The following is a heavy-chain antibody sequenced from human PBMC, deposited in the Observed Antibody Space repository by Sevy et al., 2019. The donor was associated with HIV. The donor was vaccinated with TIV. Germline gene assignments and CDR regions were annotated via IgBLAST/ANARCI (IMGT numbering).Heavy chain of an antibody. Sequence: GGSLRLSCAASGFTFSKYSMSWVRQPPGKGLEWVSTLSFGCGEINHADSVKGRFTISRDNSKNSLYLRMNNLRAEDTAVYYGAREGCTKPHDYRGQGTLVTVSS. V-gene: IGHV3-23*01. CDR2: LSFGCGEI. J-gene: IGHJ4*02. CDR1: GFTFSKYS. CDR3: AREGCTKPHDY. D-gene: IGHD2-8*01.